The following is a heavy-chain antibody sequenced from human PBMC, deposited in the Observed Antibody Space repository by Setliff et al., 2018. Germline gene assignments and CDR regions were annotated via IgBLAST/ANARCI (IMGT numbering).Heavy chain of an antibody. D-gene: IGHD3-22*01. Sequence: ASVKVSCKASGYTFTSHYMHWVRQAPGLGLEWMGTINPSSGRTSYAQKFQGRVTMTRDTSTSTGYMDMSSLRSEDTAVYYCASDVFPYHYEGAFDIWGQGTMVTVSS. J-gene: IGHJ3*02. CDR3: ASDVFPYHYEGAFDI. V-gene: IGHV1-46*01. CDR2: INPSSGRT. CDR1: GYTFTSHY.